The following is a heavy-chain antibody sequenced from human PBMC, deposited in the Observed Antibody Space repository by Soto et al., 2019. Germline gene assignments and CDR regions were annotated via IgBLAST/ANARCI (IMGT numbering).Heavy chain of an antibody. CDR2: IVPMYGTT. J-gene: IGHJ4*02. V-gene: IGHV1-69*06. CDR3: ARHWAYSSAQFDN. D-gene: IGHD3-22*01. CDR1: GGTFNSYA. Sequence: SVKVSCKASGGTFNSYAVSRVRQAPGQGLEWVGMIVPMYGTTEYAEKFQGRVTFTADKSTGTAYMELFSLRFDDTAVFYCARHWAYSSAQFDNWGQGTLVTVSS.